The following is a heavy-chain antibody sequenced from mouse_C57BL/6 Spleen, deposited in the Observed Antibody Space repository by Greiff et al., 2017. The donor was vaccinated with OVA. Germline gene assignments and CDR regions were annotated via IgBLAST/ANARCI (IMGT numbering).Heavy chain of an antibody. J-gene: IGHJ1*03. CDR2: IDPSDSYT. CDR3: ARLLLLRSRYFDV. D-gene: IGHD1-1*01. CDR1: GYTFTSYW. Sequence: QVQLQQPGAELVMPGASVKLSCKASGYTFTSYWMHWVKQRPGQGLEWIGEIDPSDSYTNYNQKFKGKSTLTVDKSSSTAYMQLSSLTSEDSAVYYCARLLLLRSRYFDVWGTGTTVTVSS. V-gene: IGHV1-69*01.